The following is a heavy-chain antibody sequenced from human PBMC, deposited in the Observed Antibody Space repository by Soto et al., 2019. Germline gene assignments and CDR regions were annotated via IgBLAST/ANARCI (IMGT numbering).Heavy chain of an antibody. CDR2: ISWNGGSI. CDR3: AKDHYGSAIYGMDV. V-gene: IGHV3-9*01. J-gene: IGHJ6*02. Sequence: EAQLVESGGGLVQPGRSLRLSCAASGFTCDDYAMHWVRQAPGKGLEWVSGISWNGGSIGYADSVKGRFTISRDNAKDSLYLQMNSLRAEDTALYYCAKDHYGSAIYGMDVWGQGTTVTVSS. D-gene: IGHD3-10*01. CDR1: GFTCDDYA.